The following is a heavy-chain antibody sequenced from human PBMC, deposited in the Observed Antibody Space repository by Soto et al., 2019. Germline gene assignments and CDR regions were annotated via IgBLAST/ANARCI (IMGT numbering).Heavy chain of an antibody. CDR1: GFTFSSYE. CDR3: ATAGNYIFDN. V-gene: IGHV3-48*03. D-gene: IGHD1-1*01. J-gene: IGHJ4*02. CDR2: ISSSGSTI. Sequence: PGGSLRLSCAASGFTFSSYEMNWVRQAPGKGLEWVSYISSSGSTIYYADSVKGRFTISRDNAKNSLYLQMNILRVEDTAVYFCATAGNYIFDNWGMGTLVTVSS.